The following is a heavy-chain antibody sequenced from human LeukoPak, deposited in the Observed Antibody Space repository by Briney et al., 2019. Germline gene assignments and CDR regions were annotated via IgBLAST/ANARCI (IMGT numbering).Heavy chain of an antibody. CDR2: IYHSGST. Sequence: SQTLSLTCAVSGGSISSGGYSWSWIRQPPGKGLEWIGYIYHSGSTYYNPPLKSRVTISVDRSKNQFSLKLSSVTAADTAVYYCARGFGGDGFQHWGQGTLVTVSS. J-gene: IGHJ1*01. CDR3: ARGFGGDGFQH. D-gene: IGHD5-24*01. CDR1: GGSISSGGYS. V-gene: IGHV4-30-2*01.